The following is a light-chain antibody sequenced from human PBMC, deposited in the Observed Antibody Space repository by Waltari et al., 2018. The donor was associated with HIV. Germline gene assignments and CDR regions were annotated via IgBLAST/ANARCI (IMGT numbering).Light chain of an antibody. CDR1: SSNIGNNY. J-gene: IGLJ3*02. CDR2: NNN. V-gene: IGLV1-51*01. CDR3: GTWDSSLSDWV. Sequence: QSVLTQPPSVSAPPGQKVTISCSGISSNIGNNYVHWYQQVPGTAPKLLIYNNNKRPSGIPDRFSGSKSGTSATLGITGLQTGDEADYYCGTWDSSLSDWVFGGGTKLTVL.